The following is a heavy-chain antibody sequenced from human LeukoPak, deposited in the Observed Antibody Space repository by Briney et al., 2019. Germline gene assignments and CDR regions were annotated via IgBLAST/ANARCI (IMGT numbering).Heavy chain of an antibody. CDR1: GYTLTELS. Sequence: ASVKVSCKVSGYTLTELSMHWVRQAPGKGLEWMGGFDPEDGETIYAQKFQGRVTMTEDTSTDTAYMELSSLRSEDTAVYYCASMSDYDILTGEDYWGQGTLVTVSS. CDR3: ASMSDYDILTGEDY. J-gene: IGHJ4*02. V-gene: IGHV1-24*01. CDR2: FDPEDGET. D-gene: IGHD3-9*01.